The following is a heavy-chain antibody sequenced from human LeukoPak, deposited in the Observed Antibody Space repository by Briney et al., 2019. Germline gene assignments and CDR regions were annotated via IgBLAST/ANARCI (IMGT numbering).Heavy chain of an antibody. CDR2: ISSNGGST. V-gene: IGHV3-64*01. Sequence: GGSLRLSCAASGFTFSSYAMHWVRQAPGTGLEYVSAISSNGGSTYYANSVKGRFTISRDNSKNTLYLQMGSLRAEDMAVYYWARDQRRRYSSGWYGVDYWGQGTLVTVSS. CDR3: ARDQRRRYSSGWYGVDY. CDR1: GFTFSSYA. D-gene: IGHD6-19*01. J-gene: IGHJ4*02.